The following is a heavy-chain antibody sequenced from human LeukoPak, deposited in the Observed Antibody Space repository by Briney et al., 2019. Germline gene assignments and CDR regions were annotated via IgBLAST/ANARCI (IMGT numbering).Heavy chain of an antibody. Sequence: ASVKVSCKASGYTFTSYGISWVRQAPGQGLEWMGWISAYNGNTNYAQKLQGRVTMTTDTSTSTAYMELSSLRSEDTAVYYCATYGKYMDTAMVTGYWGQGTLVTVSS. V-gene: IGHV1-18*01. CDR1: GYTFTSYG. CDR2: ISAYNGNT. J-gene: IGHJ4*02. CDR3: ATYGKYMDTAMVTGY. D-gene: IGHD5-18*01.